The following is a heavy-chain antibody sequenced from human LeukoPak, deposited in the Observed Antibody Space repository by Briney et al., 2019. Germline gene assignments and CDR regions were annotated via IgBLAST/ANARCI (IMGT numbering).Heavy chain of an antibody. D-gene: IGHD3-9*01. CDR2: ISASGRST. V-gene: IGHV3-23*01. J-gene: IGHJ4*02. CDR1: GFPFSSYA. Sequence: GGSLRLSCAASGFPFSSYAMNWVRQAPGKGLEGVSAISASGRSTYYADSVKGHFTISRDNSKNTLYLQMNSLRAEDTAVYYCAKGRADWLLSDDYWGQGTLVTVSS. CDR3: AKGRADWLLSDDY.